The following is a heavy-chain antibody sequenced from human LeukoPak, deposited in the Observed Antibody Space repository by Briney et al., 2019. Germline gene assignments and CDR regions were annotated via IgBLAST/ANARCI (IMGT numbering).Heavy chain of an antibody. Sequence: GGSLRLSCAASGFTFSSYAMSWVRQAPGKGLEWVSAISGSGGSTYYADSVKGRFTISRDNSKNTLYLQMNSLRAEDTAVYYCAKDLVGIYYDSSGYNYWGQGTLVTVSS. CDR1: GFTFSSYA. J-gene: IGHJ4*02. V-gene: IGHV3-23*01. CDR3: AKDLVGIYYDSSGYNY. CDR2: ISGSGGST. D-gene: IGHD3-22*01.